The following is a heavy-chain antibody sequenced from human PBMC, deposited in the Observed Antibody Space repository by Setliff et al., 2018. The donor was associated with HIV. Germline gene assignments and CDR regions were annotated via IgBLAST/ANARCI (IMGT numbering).Heavy chain of an antibody. V-gene: IGHV4-4*09. CDR3: ARSPRIGVAGEFEY. CDR1: GGSISSYY. CDR2: IYTSGSV. Sequence: PSETLSLTCTVSGGSISSYYWSWIRQPPGKGLGWIGYIYTSGSVNYNPSLNSRVTISVDTSKNQFSLKVNSVTAADTAVYYWARSPRIGVAGEFEYWGQGTLVTVSS. J-gene: IGHJ4*02. D-gene: IGHD6-19*01.